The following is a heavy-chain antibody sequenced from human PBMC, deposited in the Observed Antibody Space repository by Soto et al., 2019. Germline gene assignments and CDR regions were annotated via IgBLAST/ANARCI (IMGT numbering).Heavy chain of an antibody. D-gene: IGHD1-26*01. Sequence: GGSLRLSCAASGFTFSSYGMHWVRQAPGKGLEWVAVIWYDGSNKYYADSVKGRFTISRDNSKNTLYLQMNSLRAEDTAVYYCARAYGGGSYHLYYYYGMDVWGQGTTVTVSS. CDR1: GFTFSSYG. J-gene: IGHJ6*02. CDR3: ARAYGGGSYHLYYYYGMDV. CDR2: IWYDGSNK. V-gene: IGHV3-33*01.